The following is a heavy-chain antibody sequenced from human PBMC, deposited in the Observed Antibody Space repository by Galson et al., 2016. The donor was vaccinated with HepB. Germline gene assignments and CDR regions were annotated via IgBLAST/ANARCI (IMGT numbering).Heavy chain of an antibody. CDR2: IYASGST. CDR1: GASIRGDNYW. J-gene: IGHJ5*02. V-gene: IGHV4-61*02. D-gene: IGHD2-15*01. Sequence: TLSLTCTVSGASIRGDNYWWSWIRQPAGKGLEWIGRIYASGSTNYNPSLKGRVAMSLDTSKSHFSLRLTSVTAADTARYYCAREWEIVVAGANRYNWFDPWGQGTLVTVSS. CDR3: AREWEIVVAGANRYNWFDP.